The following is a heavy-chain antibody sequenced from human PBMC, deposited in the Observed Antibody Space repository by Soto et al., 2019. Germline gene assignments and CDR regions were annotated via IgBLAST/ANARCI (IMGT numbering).Heavy chain of an antibody. CDR2: IHSSGAT. J-gene: IGHJ5*02. D-gene: IGHD3-16*01. V-gene: IGHV4-39*01. CDR3: GRQRSNDSRGLCWFDP. CDR1: DGSISSSTYS. Sequence: QLQLQESGPGLVKPSETLSLTCTFSDGSISSSTYSWGWIRQPPRKGLERIGSIHSSGATYYNVSFKGRVAVSVDTSKVQLSLKLNSVTAADTGVYYCGRQRSNDSRGLCWFDPWGQGTLVSVSS.